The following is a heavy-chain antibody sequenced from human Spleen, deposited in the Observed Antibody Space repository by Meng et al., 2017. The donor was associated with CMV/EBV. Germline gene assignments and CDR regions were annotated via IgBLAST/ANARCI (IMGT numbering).Heavy chain of an antibody. V-gene: IGHV1-69*05. CDR1: GGTFSSYA. CDR2: IIPIFGTA. Sequence: SVKVSCKASGGTFSSYAISWVRQAPGQGLEWMGGIIPIFGTANYAQKFQGRVTITTDESTSTAYMELSSLRSEDTAVYYCAKDLGRGYYYGMDVWSRGTTVTVSS. D-gene: IGHD3-10*01. J-gene: IGHJ6*02. CDR3: AKDLGRGYYYGMDV.